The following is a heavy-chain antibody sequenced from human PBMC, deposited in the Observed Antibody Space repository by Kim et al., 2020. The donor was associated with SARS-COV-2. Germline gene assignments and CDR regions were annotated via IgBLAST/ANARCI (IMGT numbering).Heavy chain of an antibody. CDR3: ARGFQDQLPTDFDY. J-gene: IGHJ4*02. CDR1: GFTFSSYG. Sequence: GGSLRLSCAASGFTFSSYGMHWVRQAPGKGLEWVAVIWYDGSNKYYADSVKGRFTISRDNSKNTLYLQMNSLRAEDTAVYYCARGFQDQLPTDFDYWGQGTLVTVSS. CDR2: IWYDGSNK. D-gene: IGHD2-2*01. V-gene: IGHV3-33*01.